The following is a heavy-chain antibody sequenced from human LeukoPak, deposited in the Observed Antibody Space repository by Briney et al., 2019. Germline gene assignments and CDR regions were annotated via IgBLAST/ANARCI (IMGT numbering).Heavy chain of an antibody. CDR3: ARDRDDYSNYVVSDY. Sequence: SVKVSCKASGGTFSSYAISWVRQAPGQGLEWMGRIIPIFGTANYAQKFQGRATITTDESTCTAYMELSSLRSEDTAVYCCARDRDDYSNYVVSDYWGQGTLVTVSS. V-gene: IGHV1-69*05. J-gene: IGHJ4*02. CDR2: IIPIFGTA. D-gene: IGHD4-11*01. CDR1: GGTFSSYA.